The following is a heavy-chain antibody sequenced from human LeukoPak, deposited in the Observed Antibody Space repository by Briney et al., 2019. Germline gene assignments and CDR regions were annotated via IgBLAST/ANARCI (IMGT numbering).Heavy chain of an antibody. V-gene: IGHV1-2*02. D-gene: IGHD3-22*01. CDR2: INPNSGGT. Sequence: ASVKVSCKASGYTFTGYYVHWVRQAPGQGLEWMGWINPNSGGTNYPQKFQGRVTMTRDTSISTVYMELSRLRSDDTAVYYCFAYDSDTSLDYWGQGTLVSVSS. CDR1: GYTFTGYY. CDR3: FAYDSDTSLDY. J-gene: IGHJ4*02.